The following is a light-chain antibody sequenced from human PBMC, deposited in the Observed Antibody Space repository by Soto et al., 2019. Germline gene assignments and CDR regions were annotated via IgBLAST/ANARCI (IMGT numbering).Light chain of an antibody. Sequence: EIVMTQSPATLSVSPGERATLSCRASQSVSSNLAWYQQKPGQAPRLLIYGASTRATGIPARFSGSGSGTEFTLTNSSLQSEDFAVYYWQQYNNWPPRGRTFGRGTKVEIK. CDR1: QSVSSN. CDR2: GAS. J-gene: IGKJ1*01. CDR3: QQYNNWPPRGRT. V-gene: IGKV3-15*01.